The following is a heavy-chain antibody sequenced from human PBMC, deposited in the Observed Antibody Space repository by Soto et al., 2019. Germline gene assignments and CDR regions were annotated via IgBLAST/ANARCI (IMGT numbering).Heavy chain of an antibody. CDR2: ITPILRET. Sequence: QVHLVQSGTEVRKPGSSVTVSCKVSGGTFSTYTISWVRQAPGQGLQWMGGITPILRETTYAQNFQGRVFITADISATTAYMQLSDLAPEDTAMYYCGRVPPYSFPTSDSLDQWGQGTRVTVSS. CDR3: GRVPPYSFPTSDSLDQ. CDR1: GGTFSTYT. V-gene: IGHV1-69*06. J-gene: IGHJ4*02. D-gene: IGHD5-18*01.